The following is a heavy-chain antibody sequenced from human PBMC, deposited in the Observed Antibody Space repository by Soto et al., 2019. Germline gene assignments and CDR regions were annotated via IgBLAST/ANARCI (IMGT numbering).Heavy chain of an antibody. CDR2: INPNSGGT. V-gene: IGHV1-2*02. CDR3: AGHIGINCEAFTFDR. J-gene: IGHJ2*01. Sequence: QVQLVQSGAEVKKPGASVKVSCKASGYTFTGYYMHWVRQAPGQGLEWMGWINPNSGGTNYAQKFQGGVTRXXDXPXXTAYLELSRLRSDDTAVYYCAGHIGINCEAFTFDRWGRGTLVTVSS. CDR1: GYTFTGYY. D-gene: IGHD2-21*01.